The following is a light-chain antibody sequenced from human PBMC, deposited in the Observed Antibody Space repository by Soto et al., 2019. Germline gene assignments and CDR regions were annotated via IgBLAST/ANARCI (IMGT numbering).Light chain of an antibody. Sequence: SVLTQPPSASETPGQRVTISCSGSSSNIGSYTVNWYQQFPGTTPKLLIQRNNQRPSGVPDRFSGSKSGTSASLAISGLQSDDEADYYCAAWDDRLNGVVFGGGTKLTVL. CDR2: RNN. CDR1: SSNIGSYT. V-gene: IGLV1-44*01. J-gene: IGLJ2*01. CDR3: AAWDDRLNGVV.